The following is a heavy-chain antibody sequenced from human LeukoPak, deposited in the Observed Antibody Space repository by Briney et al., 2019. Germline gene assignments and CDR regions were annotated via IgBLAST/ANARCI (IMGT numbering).Heavy chain of an antibody. V-gene: IGHV3-21*01. CDR3: ARDGVVVPAAKEYYYYYGMDV. CDR2: ISSSSSYI. D-gene: IGHD2-2*01. Sequence: PGGSLRLSCAASGFTFSTYSMNWVRQAPGKGLEWVSSISSSSSYIYYADSVKGRFTISRDNAKNSLYLQMNSLRAEDTAVYYCARDGVVVPAAKEYYYYYGMDVWGQGTTVTVSS. CDR1: GFTFSTYS. J-gene: IGHJ6*02.